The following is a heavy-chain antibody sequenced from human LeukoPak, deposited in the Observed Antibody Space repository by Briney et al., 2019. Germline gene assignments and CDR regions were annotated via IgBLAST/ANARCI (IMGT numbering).Heavy chain of an antibody. D-gene: IGHD6-19*01. CDR1: GGSISSGDYY. Sequence: SETLSLTCTVSGGSISSGDYYWSWIRQPPGKGLEWIGYIYYSGSTYYNPSLKSRVTISVDTSKNQFSLKLSSVTAADTAVYYCARSGTVVQWRFIDYWGQGTLVTVSS. J-gene: IGHJ4*02. CDR3: ARSGTVVQWRFIDY. CDR2: IYYSGST. V-gene: IGHV4-30-4*01.